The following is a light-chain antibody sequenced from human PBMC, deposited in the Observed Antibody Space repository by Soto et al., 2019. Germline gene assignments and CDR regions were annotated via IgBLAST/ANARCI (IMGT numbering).Light chain of an antibody. J-gene: IGLJ1*01. CDR2: DSD. CDR1: DSNIGNNF. V-gene: IGLV1-51*01. Sequence: QSVLTQPPSVSAAPGQKVTISCSGSDSNIGNNFVSLYQQLPGTAPKLLIYDSDKRPSGIPDRFSGSKSGTSATLAITGLQAGDEADYFCGTWDTSLSAGVFGAATKVTVL. CDR3: GTWDTSLSAGV.